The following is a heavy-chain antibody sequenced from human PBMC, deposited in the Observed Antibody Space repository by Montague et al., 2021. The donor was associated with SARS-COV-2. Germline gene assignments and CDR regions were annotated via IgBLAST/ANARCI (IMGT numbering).Heavy chain of an antibody. Sequence: CLRLSCAASGFPFSSYSMNWVRQAPGKGLEWVSSISSSSSYIYYADSVKGRFTISRDNAKNSLYLQMNSLRAEDTAVYYCARPRWDAFDIWGQGTMVTVSS. CDR1: GFPFSSYS. V-gene: IGHV3-21*01. CDR3: ARPRWDAFDI. J-gene: IGHJ3*02. D-gene: IGHD6-13*01. CDR2: ISSSSSYI.